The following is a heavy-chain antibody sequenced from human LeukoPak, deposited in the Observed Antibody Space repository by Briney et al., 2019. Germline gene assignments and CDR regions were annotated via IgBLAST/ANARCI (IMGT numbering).Heavy chain of an antibody. V-gene: IGHV1-3*01. CDR1: GYTLTSYC. CDR3: ARRGMDV. CDR2: INAGNGNT. Sequence: ASVKVSCKASGYTLTSYCMNWVRQAPGQRLEWMGWINAGNGNTKYSQKFQGRVTITRDTSASTAYMELSSLRSEDTAVYYCARRGMDVWGQGTTVTVSS. J-gene: IGHJ6*02.